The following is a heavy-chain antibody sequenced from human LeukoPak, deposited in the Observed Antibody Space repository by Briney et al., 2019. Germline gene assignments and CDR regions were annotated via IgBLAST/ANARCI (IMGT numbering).Heavy chain of an antibody. D-gene: IGHD3-16*01. CDR3: ARALGVVYYMDV. J-gene: IGHJ6*03. CDR1: GFTFSSYA. Sequence: PGGSLRLSCAASGFTFSSYAMHWVRQAPGKGLEWVAVISYDGSNKYYADSVKGRFTISRDNSENTLYLQMNSLRAEDTAVYYCARALGVVYYMDVWGKGTTVTVSS. CDR2: ISYDGSNK. V-gene: IGHV3-30*04.